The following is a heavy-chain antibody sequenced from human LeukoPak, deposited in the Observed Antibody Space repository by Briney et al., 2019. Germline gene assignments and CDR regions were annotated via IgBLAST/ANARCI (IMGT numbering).Heavy chain of an antibody. Sequence: GRSLRLSCAASGFIFSNYGMHWVRQAPGKGLEWVAVISYDGSNKYYADSVKGRFTISRDNSKNTLYLQMSSLRTEDTALYYCASLRYFDWLTPDYWGQGTLVTVSS. J-gene: IGHJ4*02. V-gene: IGHV3-30*03. CDR3: ASLRYFDWLTPDY. CDR1: GFIFSNYG. CDR2: ISYDGSNK. D-gene: IGHD3-9*01.